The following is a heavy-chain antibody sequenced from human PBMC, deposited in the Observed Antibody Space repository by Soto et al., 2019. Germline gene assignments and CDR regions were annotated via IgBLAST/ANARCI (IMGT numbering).Heavy chain of an antibody. CDR2: IVVGSGNT. D-gene: IGHD5-12*01. V-gene: IGHV1-58*02. CDR3: AAVKGRGYGVDAFDI. CDR1: GFTFTSSA. Sequence: QMQLVQSGPEVKKPGTSVKVSCKASGFTFTSSAMQWVRQARGQRLEWIGWIVVGSGNTNYAQKFQERVTITRDMSKSTAYMELSSLRSEDTAVYYCAAVKGRGYGVDAFDIWGQGTMVTVSS. J-gene: IGHJ3*02.